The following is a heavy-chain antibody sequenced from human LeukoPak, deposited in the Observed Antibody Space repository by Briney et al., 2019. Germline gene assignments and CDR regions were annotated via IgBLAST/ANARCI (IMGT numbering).Heavy chain of an antibody. D-gene: IGHD2-21*01. CDR2: IHGGGAAT. V-gene: IGHV3-23*01. CDR1: GFTFSSYA. J-gene: IGHJ4*02. Sequence: GGSLRLSCVASGFTFSSYAMTWVRQAPGKGLEWVSAIHGGGAATYYSDSVKGRFTISRDNAKNTLYLQMNSLRAEDTAVYFCARDRFQNLNPDSWGQGTLVTASS. CDR3: ARDRFQNLNPDS.